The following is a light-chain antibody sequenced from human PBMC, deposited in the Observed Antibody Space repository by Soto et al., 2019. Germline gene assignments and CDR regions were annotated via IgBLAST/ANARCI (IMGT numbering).Light chain of an antibody. Sequence: EILLTQSPGTLSLSPGERATLSCRASQSVSSSYLAWYQQKPGQAPRLLIYGASSRAKDIPDRFSGSGSGTDFTLTISSLEPEDFAFYYCQQYNNWHPWTFGQGTKVDIK. CDR1: QSVSSSY. CDR2: GAS. CDR3: QQYNNWHPWT. J-gene: IGKJ1*01. V-gene: IGKV3-20*01.